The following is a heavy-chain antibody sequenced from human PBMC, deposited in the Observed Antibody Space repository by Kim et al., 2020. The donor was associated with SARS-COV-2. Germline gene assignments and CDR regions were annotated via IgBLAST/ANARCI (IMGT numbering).Heavy chain of an antibody. CDR3: ARGVVDYGFSRGYYYGMDV. CDR2: INSDGSST. CDR1: GFTFSSYW. V-gene: IGHV3-74*01. Sequence: GGSLRLSCAASGFTFSSYWMHWVRQAPGKGLVWVSRINSDGSSTSYADSVKGRFTISRDNAKNTLYLQMNSLRAEDTAVYYCARGVVDYGFSRGYYYGMDVWGQGTTVTVSS. J-gene: IGHJ6*02. D-gene: IGHD4-17*01.